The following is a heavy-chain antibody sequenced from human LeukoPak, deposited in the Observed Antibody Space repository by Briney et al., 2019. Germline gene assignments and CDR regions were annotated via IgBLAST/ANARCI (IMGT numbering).Heavy chain of an antibody. CDR3: ARGIATITQDSSDI. J-gene: IGHJ3*02. D-gene: IGHD2-21*01. CDR1: GGSITNYY. V-gene: IGHV4-4*07. Sequence: SETLSLTCTVSGGSITNYYWSWIRQPAGKGLEWVGRIHSSGSTNYNPSLRSRVIMSVDTSKNQLFLSLTSVTAADTALYYIARGIATITQDSSDIWRLGTIATVSS. CDR2: IHSSGST.